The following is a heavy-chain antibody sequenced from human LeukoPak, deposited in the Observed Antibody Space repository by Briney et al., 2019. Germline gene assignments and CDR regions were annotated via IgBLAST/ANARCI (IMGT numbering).Heavy chain of an antibody. D-gene: IGHD3-10*01. CDR3: ARDGTDVYGRAFDY. Sequence: PSETLSLTCNVSGGSISSYFWTWIRQPAGKGLEWIGRIHASGTTNYNSSLKSRVSMSVDTSKNQFSLKLTSVTAADTAVYFCARDGTDVYGRAFDYWGQGTLVSVSS. V-gene: IGHV4-4*07. J-gene: IGHJ4*02. CDR2: IHASGTT. CDR1: GGSISSYF.